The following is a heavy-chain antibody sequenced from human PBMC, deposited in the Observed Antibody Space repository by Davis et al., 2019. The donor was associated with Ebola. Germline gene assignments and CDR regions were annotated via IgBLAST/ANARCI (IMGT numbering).Heavy chain of an antibody. Sequence: GGSLRLSCAASGFTFSSYTLHWVRQAPGKGLEWVAVISYDGDNNYHADSVQGRFTISRDNSKNTLYLQMSSLRVEDTAVYYCARGTDMVATTPDDYWGQGTLVPVSS. D-gene: IGHD5-12*01. V-gene: IGHV3-30*04. CDR3: ARGTDMVATTPDDY. CDR2: ISYDGDNN. J-gene: IGHJ4*01. CDR1: GFTFSSYT.